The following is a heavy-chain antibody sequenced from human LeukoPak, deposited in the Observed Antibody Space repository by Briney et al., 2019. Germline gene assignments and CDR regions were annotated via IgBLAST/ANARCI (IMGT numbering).Heavy chain of an antibody. CDR2: IYRSGST. CDR3: ASYGDYWWFDP. J-gene: IGHJ5*02. CDR1: GYSISSGYY. D-gene: IGHD4-17*01. Sequence: KASETLSLTCAVSGYSISSGYYWGWIRQPPGKGLEWIGSIYRSGSTYYNPSLKSRVTISVDTSKNQFSLELSSVTAADTAVYYCASYGDYWWFDPWGQGTLVTVSS. V-gene: IGHV4-38-2*01.